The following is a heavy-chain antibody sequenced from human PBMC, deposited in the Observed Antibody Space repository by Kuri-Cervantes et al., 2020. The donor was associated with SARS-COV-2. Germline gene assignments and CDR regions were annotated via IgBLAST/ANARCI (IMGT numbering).Heavy chain of an antibody. J-gene: IGHJ2*01. V-gene: IGHV1-69*02. CDR1: GGTFSSYT. CDR3: ARHPLSYCGGDYSSLSWYFDL. Sequence: SVKVSCKASGGTFSSYTISWVRQAPGQGLEWMGRIIPILGIANYAQKFQGRVTITADKSTSTAYMELSSLRSEDTAVYYCARHPLSYCGGDYSSLSWYFDLWGRGTLVTVSS. D-gene: IGHD2-21*02. CDR2: IIPILGIA.